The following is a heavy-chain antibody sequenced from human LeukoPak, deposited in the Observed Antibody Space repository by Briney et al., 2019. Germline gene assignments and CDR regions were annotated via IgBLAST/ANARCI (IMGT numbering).Heavy chain of an antibody. CDR3: ARGRLIVTGFDL. J-gene: IGHJ3*01. V-gene: IGHV1-69*05. D-gene: IGHD1-14*01. CDR1: GGTFKSSA. CDR2: ITPLFGSE. Sequence: ASVKVSCKASGGTFKSSALNWVRQAPGQGLEWMGGITPLFGSEHYAQRFQGRVTITTDESTSTAYMELSSLTSEDTAVYFCARGRLIVTGFDLWGQGTMVTVSS.